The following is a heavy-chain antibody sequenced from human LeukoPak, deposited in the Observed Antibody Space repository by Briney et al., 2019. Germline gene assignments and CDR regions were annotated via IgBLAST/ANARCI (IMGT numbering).Heavy chain of an antibody. CDR3: AKDGYSSSWYNWFDP. V-gene: IGHV3-23*01. CDR1: GFTFSSYA. CDR2: ISGSGRST. Sequence: GGSLRLSCVASGFTFSSYAMSWVRQAPGKGLEWVSAISGSGRSTYYADSVKGRFTISRDNSKNTLYLQMNSLRAEDTAVYYCAKDGYSSSWYNWFDPWGQGTLVTVSS. D-gene: IGHD6-13*01. J-gene: IGHJ5*02.